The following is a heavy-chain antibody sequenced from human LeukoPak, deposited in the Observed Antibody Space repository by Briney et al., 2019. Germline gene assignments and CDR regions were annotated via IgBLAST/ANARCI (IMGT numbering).Heavy chain of an antibody. Sequence: GGSLRLSCAASGFTFSSYAMSWVRQAPGKGLEWVANIKQDGSEKYYVDSVKGRFTISRDNAKNSLYLQMNSLRAEDTAVYYCARDLVGATSGYWGQGTLVTVSS. CDR2: IKQDGSEK. J-gene: IGHJ4*02. CDR1: GFTFSSYA. D-gene: IGHD1-26*01. CDR3: ARDLVGATSGY. V-gene: IGHV3-7*01.